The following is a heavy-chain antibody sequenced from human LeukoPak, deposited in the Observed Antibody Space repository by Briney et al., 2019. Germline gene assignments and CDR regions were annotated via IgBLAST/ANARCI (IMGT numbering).Heavy chain of an antibody. D-gene: IGHD2-21*02. Sequence: GGSLRLCCAASGFNFTNYAMNWVRQAPGRGLEWVSLISSSGGSTYYAGSVKGRFTISRDNSKSTLYLQMNSLRAEDTAIYYCAKDGPTAIPSWFDPWGQGTLVTVSS. CDR2: ISSSGGST. CDR1: GFNFTNYA. J-gene: IGHJ5*02. V-gene: IGHV3-23*01. CDR3: AKDGPTAIPSWFDP.